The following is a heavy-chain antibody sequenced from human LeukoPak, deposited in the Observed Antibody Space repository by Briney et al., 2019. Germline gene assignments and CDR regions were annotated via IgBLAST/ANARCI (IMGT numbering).Heavy chain of an antibody. D-gene: IGHD4-17*01. CDR2: ISGSGTSI. J-gene: IGHJ4*02. CDR1: GFTFSSYA. Sequence: GGSLRLSCAASGFTFSSYAMNWVRQAPGKGLEWVSYISGSGTSIYDADSVKGRFTISRDNAKNSLYLQMNSLRAEDTAVYYCARWSRYGDYDVSFDYWGQGTLVTVSS. CDR3: ARWSRYGDYDVSFDY. V-gene: IGHV3-48*03.